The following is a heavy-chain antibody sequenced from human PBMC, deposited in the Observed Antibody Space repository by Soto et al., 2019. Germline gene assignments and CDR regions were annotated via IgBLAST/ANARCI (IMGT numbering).Heavy chain of an antibody. J-gene: IGHJ4*02. CDR2: INHSGST. Sequence: SSETLSLTCAVYGGSFSGYYWSWIRQPPGKGLEWIGEINHSGSTNYNPSLKSRVTISVDTSKNQFSLKLSSVTAADTAVYYCARWGLTIFGVVAPFDYWGQGTLVTVSS. CDR3: ARWGLTIFGVVAPFDY. V-gene: IGHV4-34*01. CDR1: GGSFSGYY. D-gene: IGHD3-3*01.